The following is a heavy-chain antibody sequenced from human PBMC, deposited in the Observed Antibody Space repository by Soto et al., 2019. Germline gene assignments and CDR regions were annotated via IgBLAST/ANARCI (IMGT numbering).Heavy chain of an antibody. CDR3: ARPDDSSGHHLQH. Sequence: QVQLVQSGAEVKKPGASVKVSCKGSGYTFTGYYLHWVRQAPGQGLEWMGGINPSSGGTNYAQKFQGQITMTRDTSISTAYMDLSRLRSDATAMYYCARPDDSSGHHLQHWGQGTLVPVSS. V-gene: IGHV1-2*02. D-gene: IGHD3-22*01. CDR2: INPSSGGT. CDR1: GYTFTGYY. J-gene: IGHJ1*01.